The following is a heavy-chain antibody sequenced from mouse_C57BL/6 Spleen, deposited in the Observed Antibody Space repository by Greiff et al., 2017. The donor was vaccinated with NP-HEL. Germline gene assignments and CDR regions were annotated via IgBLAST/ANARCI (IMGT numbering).Heavy chain of an antibody. Sequence: EVKLVESEGGLVQPGSSMKLSCTASGFTFSDYYMAWVRQVPEKGLEWVANINYDGSSTYYLDSLKSRFIISRDNAKNILYLQMSSLKSEDTATYYCARGSTVVAPYLDYWGKGTTLTVSS. V-gene: IGHV5-16*01. CDR2: INYDGSST. CDR3: ARGSTVVAPYLDY. J-gene: IGHJ2*01. D-gene: IGHD1-1*01. CDR1: GFTFSDYY.